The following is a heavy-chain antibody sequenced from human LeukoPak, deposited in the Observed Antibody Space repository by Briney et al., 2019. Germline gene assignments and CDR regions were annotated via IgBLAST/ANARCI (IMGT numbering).Heavy chain of an antibody. V-gene: IGHV4-34*01. D-gene: IGHD4-17*01. CDR2: INHSGST. CDR1: GGSFSGYY. CDR3: ARGRVTTATFFDY. J-gene: IGHJ4*02. Sequence: SETLSLTCAVYGGSFSGYYWSWIRQPPGKGLERIGEINHSGSTNYNPSLKSRVTISVDTSKNQFSLKLSSVTAADTAVYYCARGRVTTATFFDYWGQGTLVTVSS.